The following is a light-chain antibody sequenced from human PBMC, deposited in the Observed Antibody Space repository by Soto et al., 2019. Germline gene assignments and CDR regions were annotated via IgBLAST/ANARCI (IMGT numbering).Light chain of an antibody. Sequence: QSALTQPRSVSGSPRQSVTISCTGTSSDVGAYKYVSWYQQHPGKAPKLIIYDVTERPSGVPDRFSGSKSGNTASLTISGLQSEDEADYYCCSYAGSYPLIFGGGTKLTVL. CDR3: CSYAGSYPLI. V-gene: IGLV2-11*01. CDR2: DVT. CDR1: SSDVGAYKY. J-gene: IGLJ2*01.